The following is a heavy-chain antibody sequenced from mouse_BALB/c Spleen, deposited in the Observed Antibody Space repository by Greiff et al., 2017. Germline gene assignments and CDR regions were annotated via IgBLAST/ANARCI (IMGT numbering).Heavy chain of an antibody. V-gene: IGHV3-2*02. CDR3: ASRYDGYFDV. CDR1: GYSITSDYA. CDR2: ISYSGST. D-gene: IGHD2-14*01. J-gene: IGHJ1*01. Sequence: EVKLMESGPGLVKPSQSLSLTCTVTGYSITSDYAWNWIRQFPGNKLEWMGYISYSGSTSYNPSLKSRISITRDTSKNQFFLQLNSVTTEDTATYYCASRYDGYFDVWGAGTTVTVSS.